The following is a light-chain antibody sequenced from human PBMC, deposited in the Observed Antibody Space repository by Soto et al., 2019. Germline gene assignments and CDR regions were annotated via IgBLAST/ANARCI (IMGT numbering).Light chain of an antibody. V-gene: IGKV3-20*01. CDR3: QQYGTPPFT. CDR1: RSVSSY. CDR2: AAS. Sequence: PGERATLSCRASRSVSSYFAWYQQKPGQAPRLLIYAASNRAAGIPARFSGSGSGTDFTLTINRLEPEDFAVFFCQQYGTPPFTFGPGTKVDIK. J-gene: IGKJ3*01.